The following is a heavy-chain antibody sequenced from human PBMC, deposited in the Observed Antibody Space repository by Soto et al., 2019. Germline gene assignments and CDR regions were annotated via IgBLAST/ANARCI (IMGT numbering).Heavy chain of an antibody. J-gene: IGHJ5*02. CDR2: ISSSSSYI. D-gene: IGHD6-6*01. Sequence: GGSLRLSCAASGFTFSSYSMNWVRQAPGKGLEWVSSISSSSSYIYYADSVKGRFTISRDNAKNSLYLQMNSLRAEDTAVYYCARVRIAARPENWFDPLGQGTLVTVSS. CDR1: GFTFSSYS. CDR3: ARVRIAARPENWFDP. V-gene: IGHV3-21*01.